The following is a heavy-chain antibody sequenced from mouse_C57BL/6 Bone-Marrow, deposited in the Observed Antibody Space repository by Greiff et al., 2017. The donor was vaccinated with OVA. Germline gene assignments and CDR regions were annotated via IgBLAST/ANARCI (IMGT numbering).Heavy chain of an antibody. D-gene: IGHD2-4*01. V-gene: IGHV1-55*01. CDR1: GYTFTSYW. CDR3: ARSAYDYDRFAY. Sequence: QVQLKQPGAELVKPGASVKMSCKASGYTFTSYWITWVKQRPGQGLEWIGDIYPGSGSTNYNEKFKSKATLTVDTSSSTAYMQLSSLTSEDSAVYYCARSAYDYDRFAYWGQGSLVTVSA. J-gene: IGHJ3*01. CDR2: IYPGSGST.